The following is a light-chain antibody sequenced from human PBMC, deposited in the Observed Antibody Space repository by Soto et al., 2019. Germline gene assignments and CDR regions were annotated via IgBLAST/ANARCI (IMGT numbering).Light chain of an antibody. V-gene: IGKV1-12*01. CDR3: QQANRFPIT. CDR2: AVS. Sequence: DIQITKSPSSVSASVGDRVTITCRASQDINIWLAWYQQKPGRAPKLLVYAVSTLQSGVPSRFSGSGSGTDFTLTISSMQPEDFGNYYCQQANRFPITFGQGTRMEIK. CDR1: QDINIW. J-gene: IGKJ5*01.